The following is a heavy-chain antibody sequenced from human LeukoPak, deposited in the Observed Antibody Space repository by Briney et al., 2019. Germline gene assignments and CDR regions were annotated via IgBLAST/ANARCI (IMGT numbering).Heavy chain of an antibody. CDR3: ARRRSGYSYGSDAFDI. CDR2: IYSGGST. Sequence: QSGGSLRLSCAASGFTVSGNYMSWVRQAPGKGLEWVSTIYSGGSTYYADSVKGRFTISRDNSKNTLYLQMNSLRAEDTAVYYCARRRSGYSYGSDAFDIWGQGTMVTVSS. D-gene: IGHD5-18*01. V-gene: IGHV3-53*01. J-gene: IGHJ3*02. CDR1: GFTVSGNY.